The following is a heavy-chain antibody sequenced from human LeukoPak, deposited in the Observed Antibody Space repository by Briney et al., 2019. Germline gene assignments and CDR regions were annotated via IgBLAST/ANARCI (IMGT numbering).Heavy chain of an antibody. CDR2: IYTSGST. CDR3: ARESSIAARHFDY. J-gene: IGHJ4*02. Sequence: SETLSLPCPVSGGSISSYYWSWIRPPAGKGLEWIGRIYTSGSTNYNPSLKSRVTMSVDTSKNQFSLKLSSVTAADTAVYYCARESSIAARHFDYWGQGTLVTVSS. D-gene: IGHD6-6*01. V-gene: IGHV4-4*07. CDR1: GGSISSYY.